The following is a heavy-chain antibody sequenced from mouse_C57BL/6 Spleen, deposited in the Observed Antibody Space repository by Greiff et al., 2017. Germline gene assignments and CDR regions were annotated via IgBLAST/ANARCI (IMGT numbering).Heavy chain of an antibody. Sequence: QVQLQQSGAELVRPGTSVKVSCKASGYAFTNYLIEWVKQRPGQGLEWIGVINPGSGGTNYNEKLKGKAKLTADKSSSTAYMQLSSLTSEDSAVYFCARSDGNLAWFAYWGQGTLVTVSA. CDR1: GYAFTNYL. J-gene: IGHJ3*01. V-gene: IGHV1-54*01. CDR3: ARSDGNLAWFAY. D-gene: IGHD2-1*01. CDR2: INPGSGGT.